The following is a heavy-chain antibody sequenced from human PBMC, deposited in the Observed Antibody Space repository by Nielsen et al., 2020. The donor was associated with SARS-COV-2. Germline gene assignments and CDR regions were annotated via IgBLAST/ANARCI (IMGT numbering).Heavy chain of an antibody. CDR3: TTVGRDYYYGMDV. J-gene: IGHJ6*02. V-gene: IGHV3-15*01. D-gene: IGHD3-10*01. CDR2: IKSKTDGGTI. CDR1: GFTFSNAW. Sequence: GESLKISCAASGFTFSNAWMSWVRQAPGKGLEWVGRIKSKTDGGTIDYAAPVKGRFTISRDDSKNTLYLQMNSLKTEDTAVYYCTTVGRDYYYGMDVWGQGTTVTVSS.